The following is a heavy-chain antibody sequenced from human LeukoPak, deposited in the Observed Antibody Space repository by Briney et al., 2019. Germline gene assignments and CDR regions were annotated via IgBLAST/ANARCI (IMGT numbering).Heavy chain of an antibody. Sequence: GGSLRLSCAASGFTFSSYATSWVRQAPGKGLEWVSAISGSGGSTYYADSVKGRFTISRDNSKNTLYLQMNSLRAEDTAVYYCAKDGTYCSSTSCPGAYYYYYGMDVWGQGTTVTVSS. CDR1: GFTFSSYA. D-gene: IGHD2-2*01. CDR3: AKDGTYCSSTSCPGAYYYYYGMDV. CDR2: ISGSGGST. V-gene: IGHV3-23*01. J-gene: IGHJ6*02.